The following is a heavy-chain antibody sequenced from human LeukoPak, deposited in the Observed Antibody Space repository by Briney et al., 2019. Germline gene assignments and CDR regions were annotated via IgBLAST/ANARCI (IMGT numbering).Heavy chain of an antibody. CDR3: ARERHYGSGSYYPTDY. V-gene: IGHV1-46*01. CDR2: INPSGGST. D-gene: IGHD3-10*01. Sequence: ASVKVSCKASGYTFTSYYMHWVRQAPGQGLEWMGIINPSGGSTSYAQKFQGRVTMTRDTSTSTVYMELSSLRSEDTAVYYCARERHYGSGSYYPTDYRGQGTLVTVSS. J-gene: IGHJ4*02. CDR1: GYTFTSYY.